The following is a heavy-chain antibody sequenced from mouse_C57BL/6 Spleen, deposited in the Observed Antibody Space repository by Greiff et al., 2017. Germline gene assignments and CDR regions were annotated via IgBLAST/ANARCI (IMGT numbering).Heavy chain of an antibody. Sequence: EVQVVESGPGLVKPSQSLSLTCSVTGYSITSGYYWNWIRQFPGNKLEWMGYISYDGSNNYNPSLKNRISITRDTSKNQFFLKLNSVTTEDTATYYCARETGTGFAYWGQGTLVTVSA. V-gene: IGHV3-6*01. CDR1: GYSITSGYY. D-gene: IGHD4-1*01. CDR2: ISYDGSN. J-gene: IGHJ3*01. CDR3: ARETGTGFAY.